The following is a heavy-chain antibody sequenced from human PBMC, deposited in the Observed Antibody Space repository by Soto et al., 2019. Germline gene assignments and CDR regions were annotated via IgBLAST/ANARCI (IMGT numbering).Heavy chain of an antibody. D-gene: IGHD3-3*01. Sequence: PSETLSLTCTVSGGSISSGGYYWSWIRQHPGKGLEWIGYIYYSGSTYYNPSLKSRVTISVDTSKNQFSLKLSSVTAADTAVYYCARDNGLRFLDAFDIWGQGTMVTVSS. CDR3: ARDNGLRFLDAFDI. V-gene: IGHV4-31*03. CDR1: GGSISSGGYY. CDR2: IYYSGST. J-gene: IGHJ3*02.